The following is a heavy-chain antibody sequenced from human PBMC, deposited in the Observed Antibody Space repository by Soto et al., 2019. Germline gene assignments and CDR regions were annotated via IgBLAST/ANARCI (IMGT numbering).Heavy chain of an antibody. D-gene: IGHD3-9*01. CDR3: ARAPTDDILTGYYGNWFDP. V-gene: IGHV4-31*03. CDR1: GGSISSGGYY. J-gene: IGHJ5*02. CDR2: IYYSGST. Sequence: QVQLQESGPGLVKPSQTLSLTCTVSGGSISSGGYYWSWIRQHPGKGLEWIGYIYYSGSTYYNPTLTRRYTRSVDTSKNQFSRKLSSVTAADTAVYYCARAPTDDILTGYYGNWFDPWGQGTLVTVSS.